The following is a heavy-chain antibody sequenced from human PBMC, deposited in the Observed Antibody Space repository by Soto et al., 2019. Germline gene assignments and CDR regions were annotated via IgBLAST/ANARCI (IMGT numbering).Heavy chain of an antibody. CDR2: INPNSGGT. CDR1: GYTFSGYY. CDR3: AISLTEGYCTITGCYTRPLYGMDV. V-gene: IGHV1-2*02. J-gene: IGHJ6*02. D-gene: IGHD2-2*02. Sequence: GASVKVSCKASGYTFSGYYIHWLRQAPGQGLEWMGWINPNSGGTNYAQKFQGRVTVTRDTPTSTAYMELSRLTSDDTAVYYCAISLTEGYCTITGCYTRPLYGMDVWGQGTTVTVSS.